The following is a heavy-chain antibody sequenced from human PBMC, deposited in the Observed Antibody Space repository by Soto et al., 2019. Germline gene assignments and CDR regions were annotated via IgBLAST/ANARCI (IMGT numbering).Heavy chain of an antibody. Sequence: GGSLRLSCAASGFTFRSYWMHWVRQAPGKGLVWVSLVSSGGGTINYADSVKGRFTISRDTANNSLYLQMDSLRDEDTAVYYCARDSRFSSGEDYFYYYGMDVWGQGTTVTVSS. V-gene: IGHV3-48*02. J-gene: IGHJ6*02. CDR1: GFTFRSYW. CDR2: VSSGGGTI. CDR3: ARDSRFSSGEDYFYYYGMDV. D-gene: IGHD3-22*01.